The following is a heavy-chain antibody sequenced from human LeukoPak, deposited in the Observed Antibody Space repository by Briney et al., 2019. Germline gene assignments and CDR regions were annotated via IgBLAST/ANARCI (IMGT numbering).Heavy chain of an antibody. CDR2: IIPIFGTA. V-gene: IGHV1-69*05. CDR1: GGTFSSYA. CDR3: ARDGGSSSFGY. Sequence: ASVKVSCKASGGTFSSYAISWVRQAPGQGLEWMGRIIPIFGTANYAQKFQGRVTITTDESTSTAYMELSSLRPEDTAVYYCARDGGSSSFGYWGQGTLVTVSS. D-gene: IGHD6-13*01. J-gene: IGHJ4*02.